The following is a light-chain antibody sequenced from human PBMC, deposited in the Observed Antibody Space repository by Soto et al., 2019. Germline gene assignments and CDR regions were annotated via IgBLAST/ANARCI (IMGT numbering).Light chain of an antibody. CDR3: QQYGSSPLT. Sequence: EIVLTQSPGTLSLSPGERATLSCRASQSVSSSYLAWYQQKPCQAPRLLIYCASRMATRIPDRLSGSGSGTYFTLTISRLEPDGFAVYYGQQYGSSPLTFGPGTQVFI. J-gene: IGKJ3*01. CDR2: CAS. V-gene: IGKV3-20*01. CDR1: QSVSSSY.